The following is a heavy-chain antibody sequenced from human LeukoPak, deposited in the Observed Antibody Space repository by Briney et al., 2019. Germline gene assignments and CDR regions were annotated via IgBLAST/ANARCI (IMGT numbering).Heavy chain of an antibody. CDR3: ARGRGITMIPKLSSWFDP. CDR2: INHSGST. V-gene: IGHV4-34*01. CDR1: GGSFSGYY. J-gene: IGHJ5*02. D-gene: IGHD3-22*01. Sequence: PSETLSLTCAVYGGSFSGYYWSWIRQPPGKGLEWIGEINHSGSTNYNPSLKSRVTISVDTSKNQFSLKLSSVTAADTAVYYCARGRGITMIPKLSSWFDPWGQGTLVTVSS.